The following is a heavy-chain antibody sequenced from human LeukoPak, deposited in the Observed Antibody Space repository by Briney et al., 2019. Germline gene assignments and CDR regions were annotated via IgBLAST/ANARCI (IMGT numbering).Heavy chain of an antibody. CDR3: ARKGRFYSNYFMDV. V-gene: IGHV7-4-1*02. CDR2: INTNNGNL. J-gene: IGHJ6*03. CDR1: GYSFSSYA. Sequence: ASVKVSCKASGYSFSSYAMNWVRQAPGQGLEWMGWINTNNGNLTYAQGFTGRFVFSLDTSVDTSFLQISSLRTEDTAVYYCARKGRFYSNYFMDVWGKGTTVTVSS. D-gene: IGHD3-16*01.